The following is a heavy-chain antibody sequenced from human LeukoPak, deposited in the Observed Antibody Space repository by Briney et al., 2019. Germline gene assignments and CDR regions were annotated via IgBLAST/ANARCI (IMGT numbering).Heavy chain of an antibody. CDR1: GFTFSDYY. CDR3: AREMATGHYGMDV. J-gene: IGHJ6*02. CDR2: ISSSGSTI. D-gene: IGHD5-24*01. V-gene: IGHV3-11*01. Sequence: GGSLRLSCAASGFTFSDYYMSWIRQAPGKGLEWVSYISSSGSTIYYADSVKGRFTISRDNAKNSLYPQMNSLRAEDTAVYFCAREMATGHYGMDVWGQGTTVTVSS.